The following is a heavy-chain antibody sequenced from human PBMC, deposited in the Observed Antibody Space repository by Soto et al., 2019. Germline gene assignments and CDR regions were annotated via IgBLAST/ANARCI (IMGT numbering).Heavy chain of an antibody. CDR1: GGSISSGGYY. D-gene: IGHD3-10*01. CDR3: ARGGSTMVRGVIIQNYYGMDV. J-gene: IGHJ6*02. V-gene: IGHV4-31*01. Sequence: QVQLQESGPGLVKPSQTLSLTCTVSGGSISSGGYYWSWIRQHPGKGLEWIGYIYYSGSTYYNPSLKSLVTISVDTSKNQFSLKLSSVTAADTAVYYCARGGSTMVRGVIIQNYYGMDVWGQGTTVTVSS. CDR2: IYYSGST.